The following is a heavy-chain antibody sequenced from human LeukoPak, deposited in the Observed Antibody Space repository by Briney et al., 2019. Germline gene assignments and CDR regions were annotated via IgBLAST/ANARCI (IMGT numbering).Heavy chain of an antibody. V-gene: IGHV4-61*02. J-gene: IGHJ1*01. CDR3: ASPRGDDSGGYYTWYFHH. CDR1: GGSLSSGRYY. CDR2: IYTTGST. Sequence: SQTLSLTCTVSGGSLSSGRYYWSWIRQPAGKGLEWIGRIYTTGSTNYNPSLKSRVTISVDTSKNQFSLKLSSVTAADTAVYFCASPRGDDSGGYYTWYFHHWGQGILVTVSS. D-gene: IGHD3-22*01.